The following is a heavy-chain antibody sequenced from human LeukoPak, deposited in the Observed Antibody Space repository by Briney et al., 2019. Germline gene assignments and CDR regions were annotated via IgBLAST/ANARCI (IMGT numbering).Heavy chain of an antibody. Sequence: GGSLRLSCSASGFTFSSFGMHWVRQAPGKGLEWVTLMSYDGNNKYSAESVRGRFSISRDNSKNTLHLQMDSLRPDDTAVYYCVKNREPYYYDILTDYPYVFDIWGQGTMVIVSS. CDR3: VKNREPYYYDILTDYPYVFDI. CDR1: GFTFSSFG. D-gene: IGHD3-9*01. V-gene: IGHV3-30*18. CDR2: MSYDGNNK. J-gene: IGHJ3*02.